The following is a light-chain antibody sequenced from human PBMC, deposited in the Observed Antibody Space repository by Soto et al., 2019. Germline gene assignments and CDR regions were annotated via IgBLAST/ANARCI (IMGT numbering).Light chain of an antibody. V-gene: IGLV2-14*03. CDR2: NVS. CDR3: SSYTSSSTQV. Sequence: QSVLTQPASVSGSPGQSITISCTGTTSDFNYYNSVSWYQHHPGQAPKLMIYNVSNRPSGVSYRFSGSKSGNTASLTISGLQAEDEADYYCSSYTSSSTQVFGTGTKVTVL. CDR1: TSDFNYYNS. J-gene: IGLJ1*01.